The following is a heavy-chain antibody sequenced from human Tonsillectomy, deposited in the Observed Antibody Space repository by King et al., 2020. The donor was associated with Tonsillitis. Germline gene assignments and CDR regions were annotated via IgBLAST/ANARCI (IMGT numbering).Heavy chain of an antibody. CDR3: ARHHSNGWYYFDY. CDR1: GGSFSDYS. D-gene: IGHD6-19*01. Sequence: QVQLQQWGAGLLKPSETLSLTCAVYGGSFSDYSWSWIRQPPGKGLEWIGEINHTGNTNYNPSLKSRVTMSVDTSKNQFSLKLSSVTAADTAVYYCARHHSNGWYYFDYWGQGTQATVPS. J-gene: IGHJ4*02. V-gene: IGHV4-34*01. CDR2: INHTGNT.